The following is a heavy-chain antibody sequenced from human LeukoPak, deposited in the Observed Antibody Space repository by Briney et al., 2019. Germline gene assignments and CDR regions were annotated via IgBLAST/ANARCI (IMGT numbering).Heavy chain of an antibody. CDR1: GGSISSYY. Sequence: SETLSLTCTVSGGSISSYYWSWIRQPPGKGLEWIGYIYYSGSTNYNPSLKSRVTISVDTSKNQFSLKLSSVTAADTAVYYCARVPVREGYFDYWGQGTLVTVSS. CDR2: IYYSGST. CDR3: ARVPVREGYFDY. J-gene: IGHJ4*02. D-gene: IGHD5-24*01. V-gene: IGHV4-59*01.